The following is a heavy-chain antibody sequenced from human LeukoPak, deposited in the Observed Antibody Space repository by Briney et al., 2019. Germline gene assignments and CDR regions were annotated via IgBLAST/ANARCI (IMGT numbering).Heavy chain of an antibody. CDR2: IRYDGSNK. CDR1: GFTFSSYG. D-gene: IGHD6-13*01. CDR3: AKIHSSWSHYFDY. V-gene: IGHV3-30*02. Sequence: GGSLGLSCAASGFTFSSYGMHWVRQAPGKGLEWVAFIRYDGSNKYYADSVKGRFTISRDNSKNTLYLQMNSLRAEDTAVYYCAKIHSSWSHYFDYWGQGTLVTVSS. J-gene: IGHJ4*02.